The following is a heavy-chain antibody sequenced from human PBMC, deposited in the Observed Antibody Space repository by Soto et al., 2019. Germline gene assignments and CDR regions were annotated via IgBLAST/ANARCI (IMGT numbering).Heavy chain of an antibody. D-gene: IGHD3-22*01. Sequence: QVQLVQSGAEVKKPGSSVKVSCKASGGTFSSYTISWVRQAPGQGLEWMGRIIPILGIANYAQKFQGRVTITADKSTSTAYMELSSLRSEDTAVYYCARDGDYYDSRDYFDYWGQGTLVTVS. CDR1: GGTFSSYT. CDR2: IIPILGIA. J-gene: IGHJ4*02. CDR3: ARDGDYYDSRDYFDY. V-gene: IGHV1-69*08.